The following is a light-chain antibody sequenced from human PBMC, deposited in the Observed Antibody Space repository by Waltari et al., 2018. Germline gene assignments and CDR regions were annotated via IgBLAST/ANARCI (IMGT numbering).Light chain of an antibody. J-gene: IGLJ3*02. CDR3: YSYAGSSTWV. Sequence: QSALSQSASVSGSPGQSITISCTGTSPYVGGYNLVSWYQHHPGKAPKLLISAVNKRPSGVSNRFSGSKSGNTASLTISGLQAEDEADYYCYSYAGSSTWVFGGGTNLAVL. CDR2: AVN. CDR1: SPYVGGYNL. V-gene: IGLV2-23*02.